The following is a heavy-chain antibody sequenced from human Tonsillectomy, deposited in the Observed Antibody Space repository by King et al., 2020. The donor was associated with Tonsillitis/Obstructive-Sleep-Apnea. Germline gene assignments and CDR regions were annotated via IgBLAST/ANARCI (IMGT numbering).Heavy chain of an antibody. CDR1: GGSFSGYY. D-gene: IGHD2-15*01. V-gene: IGHV4-34*01. CDR2: INHSGST. Sequence: VQLQQWGAGLLKPSETLSLTCAVYGGSFSGYYWSWIRKPPGKGLEWIGEINHSGSTNYHPSLKSRVTISVDTSKNQFSLKLSSETAADTAVYYCARGGGHCSGGSCYSGFDPWVQGTLVTVSS. J-gene: IGHJ5*02. CDR3: ARGGGHCSGGSCYSGFDP.